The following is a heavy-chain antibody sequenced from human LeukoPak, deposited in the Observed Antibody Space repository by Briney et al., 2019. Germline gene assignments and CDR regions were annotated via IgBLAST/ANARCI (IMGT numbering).Heavy chain of an antibody. Sequence: GASVKVSCKASGYTFTSYGISWGRQAPVQGLEWMGWSNTNSGATNYAQKFQGRVTMTRDTSISTAYMELSRLTSDDAAVFYCARNTYYYDNSAGTFDFWGQGTLVTVSS. CDR1: GYTFTSYG. CDR3: ARNTYYYDNSAGTFDF. V-gene: IGHV1-2*02. CDR2: SNTNSGAT. D-gene: IGHD3-22*01. J-gene: IGHJ4*02.